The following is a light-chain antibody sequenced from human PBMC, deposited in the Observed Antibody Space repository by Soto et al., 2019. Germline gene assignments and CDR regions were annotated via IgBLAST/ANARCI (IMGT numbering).Light chain of an antibody. J-gene: IGLJ1*01. CDR1: SNDVGAYNY. CDR2: DVS. V-gene: IGLV2-14*03. CDR3: TSYTSSRTYV. Sequence: QSALTQPASVSGSPGQSITVSCTGTSNDVGAYNYVSWYQQHPGTAPKLMIYDVSNRPSGVSNRFSGSKSGNTASLTISXXXXXXXXDXYCTSYTSSRTYVFGTGTKLTVL.